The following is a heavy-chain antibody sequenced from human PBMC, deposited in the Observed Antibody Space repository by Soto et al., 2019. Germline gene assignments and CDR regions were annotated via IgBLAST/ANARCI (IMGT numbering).Heavy chain of an antibody. D-gene: IGHD4-17*01. V-gene: IGHV1-2*04. J-gene: IGHJ3*02. CDR3: ASSWNSLDYASAFDI. CDR1: GYTFTGYY. CDR2: INPNSGGT. Sequence: ASVKVSCKASGYTFTGYYMHWVRQAPGQGLEWMGWINPNSGGTNYAQKFQGWVTMTRDTSISTAYMELSRLRSDDTAVYYCASSWNSLDYASAFDIWGQGTMVTVSS.